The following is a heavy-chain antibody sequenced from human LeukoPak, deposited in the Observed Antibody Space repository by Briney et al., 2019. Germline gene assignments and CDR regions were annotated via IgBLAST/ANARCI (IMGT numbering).Heavy chain of an antibody. CDR1: GFTFSTYG. J-gene: IGHJ3*02. CDR2: ISDNGGST. Sequence: GGSLRLSCEASGFTFSTYGMHWVRQAPGEGLEDVSAISDNGGSTYYADSVKGRFTISRDNSKNTLYLQMGSLRAEDMAVYYCARGVEQHLVRIGFDIWGQGTMVTVSS. D-gene: IGHD6-13*01. V-gene: IGHV3-64*02. CDR3: ARGVEQHLVRIGFDI.